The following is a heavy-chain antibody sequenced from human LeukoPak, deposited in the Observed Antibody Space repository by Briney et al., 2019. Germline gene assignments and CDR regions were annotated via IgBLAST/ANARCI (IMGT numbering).Heavy chain of an antibody. V-gene: IGHV3-21*01. CDR3: ARDSPALATSFDY. J-gene: IGHJ4*02. CDR1: GFTFSSYS. CDR2: ISSSSSYI. D-gene: IGHD5-12*01. Sequence: PGGSLSLSCAASGFTFSSYSMNWVRQAPGKGLEWVSSISSSSSYIYYIDSVKGRFTISRDNAKNSLYLQMNSLRAEDTAVYYCARDSPALATSFDYWGQGTLVTVSS.